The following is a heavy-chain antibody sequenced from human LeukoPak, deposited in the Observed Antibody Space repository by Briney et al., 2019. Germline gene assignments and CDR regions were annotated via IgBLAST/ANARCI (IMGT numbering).Heavy chain of an antibody. J-gene: IGHJ4*02. CDR3: AQDLAWIRFDN. V-gene: IGHV3-23*01. Sequence: GGSLRLSCAASGFFFSTHGMNWVRQAPGKGLEWVSGISPRGDIKYYADSVKGRFTISRDNSKNTVYLQMDSLRFEDAAIYYCAQDLAWIRFDNWGQGTLVTVSS. CDR1: GFFFSTHG. D-gene: IGHD5-12*01. CDR2: ISPRGDIK.